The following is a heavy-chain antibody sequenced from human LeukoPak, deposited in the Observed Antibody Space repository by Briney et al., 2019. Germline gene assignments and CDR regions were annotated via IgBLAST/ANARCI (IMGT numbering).Heavy chain of an antibody. D-gene: IGHD5-18*01. CDR1: GGSISSSSYY. Sequence: SETLSLTCTVSGGSISSSSYYWGWIRQPPGKGLEWIGSIYYSGSTYYNPSLKSRVTISVDTSKNQFSLKLSSVTAADTAVYYCARHGGYSYGRTPLDYWGQGTLVTVSS. J-gene: IGHJ4*02. CDR3: ARHGGYSYGRTPLDY. V-gene: IGHV4-39*01. CDR2: IYYSGST.